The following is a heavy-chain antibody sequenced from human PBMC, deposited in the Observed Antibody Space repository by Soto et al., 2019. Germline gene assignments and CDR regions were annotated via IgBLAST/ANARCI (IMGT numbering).Heavy chain of an antibody. CDR3: PTHRGGGGY. Sequence: EVQLVESGGGLIQPGGSLRLSCAVSGFTVSNNYMSWVRQAPGKGLEGVSVIYSGGYTAYGDSVKGRFTISRDNSKNTLFLKRKSRGPADPPVFYWPTHRGGGGYRGQGTLVTVSS. CDR1: GFTVSNNY. CDR2: IYSGGYT. D-gene: IGHD3-10*01. V-gene: IGHV3-53*01. J-gene: IGHJ4*02.